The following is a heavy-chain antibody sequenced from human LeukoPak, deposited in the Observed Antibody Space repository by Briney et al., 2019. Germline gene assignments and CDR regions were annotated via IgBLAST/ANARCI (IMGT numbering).Heavy chain of an antibody. Sequence: SETLSLTCTVSGGSISSYYWSWIRQPAGKGLEWIGRIYTSGSTNYNPSLKSRVTISVDTSKNQFSLKLSSVTAADTAVYYCARQLDRVRRYYDFWSGYFPDYYYYYYMDVWGKGTTVTVSS. CDR3: ARQLDRVRRYYDFWSGYFPDYYYYYYMDV. V-gene: IGHV4-4*07. D-gene: IGHD3-3*01. CDR2: IYTSGST. CDR1: GGSISSYY. J-gene: IGHJ6*03.